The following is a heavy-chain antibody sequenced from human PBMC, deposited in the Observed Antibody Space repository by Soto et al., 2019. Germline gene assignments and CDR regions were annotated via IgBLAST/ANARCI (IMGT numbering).Heavy chain of an antibody. Sequence: ASVKVSCKASGGTFSSYTISWVRQAPGQGLEWMGRIIPILGIANYAQKFQGRVTITADKSTSTAYMELSSLRSEDTAVYYCAADVSGYYSHFDYWGQGTLVTVSS. CDR2: IIPILGIA. V-gene: IGHV1-69*02. J-gene: IGHJ4*02. CDR1: GGTFSSYT. D-gene: IGHD3-3*01. CDR3: AADVSGYYSHFDY.